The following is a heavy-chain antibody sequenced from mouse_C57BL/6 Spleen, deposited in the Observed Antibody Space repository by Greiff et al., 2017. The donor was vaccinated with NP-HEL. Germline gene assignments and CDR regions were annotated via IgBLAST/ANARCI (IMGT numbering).Heavy chain of an antibody. CDR1: GYAFSSSW. D-gene: IGHD2-4*01. CDR2: IYPGDGDT. V-gene: IGHV1-82*01. Sequence: QVQLQHSGPELVKPGASVKISCKASGYAFSSSWMNWVKQRPGKGLEWIGRIYPGDGDTNYNGKFKGKATLTADKSSSTAYMQLSSLTSEDSAVYFCARGYDYDGYFDYWGQGTTLTVSS. CDR3: ARGYDYDGYFDY. J-gene: IGHJ2*01.